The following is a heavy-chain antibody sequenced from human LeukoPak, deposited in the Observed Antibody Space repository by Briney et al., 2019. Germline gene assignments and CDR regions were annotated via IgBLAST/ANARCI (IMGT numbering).Heavy chain of an antibody. J-gene: IGHJ6*03. CDR1: GCSISTYY. CDR2: IFYSGTT. D-gene: IGHD3-22*01. CDR3: ARDGYPDSSGYYYGSYYYYMDV. Sequence: SETLSLTCTVSGCSISTYYWKWIRQPPGKELEWIGYIFYSGTTSYSPSLKSRVTISIDTSKNQFSLKLSSVTAADTAVYYCARDGYPDSSGYYYGSYYYYMDVWGKGTTVTVSS. V-gene: IGHV4-59*01.